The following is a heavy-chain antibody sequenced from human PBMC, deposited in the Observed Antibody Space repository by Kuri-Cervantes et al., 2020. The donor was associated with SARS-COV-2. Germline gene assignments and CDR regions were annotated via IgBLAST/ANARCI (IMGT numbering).Heavy chain of an antibody. CDR1: GYSISSGYY. D-gene: IGHD2-2*02. J-gene: IGHJ5*02. CDR2: IYHSGST. CDR3: ASWPLRYCSSTSCYTRNRGWFDP. Sequence: SETLSLTCTVSGYSISSGYYWGWIRQPPGKGLEWIGSIYHSGSTYYNPSLKSRVTISVDTSKNQFSLKLSSVTAADTAVYYCASWPLRYCSSTSCYTRNRGWFDPWGQGTLVTVS. V-gene: IGHV4-38-2*02.